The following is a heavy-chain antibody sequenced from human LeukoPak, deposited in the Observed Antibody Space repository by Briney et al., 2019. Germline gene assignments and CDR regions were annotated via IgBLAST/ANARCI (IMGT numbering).Heavy chain of an antibody. J-gene: IGHJ5*01. CDR3: ARDYDYVWGSYRSLWFDT. D-gene: IGHD3-16*02. Sequence: GGSLRLSCAASGFTFSSYGLHWVRQAPGKGLEWVAVIWYDGSNKYYADSVKGRFTISRDNSKNTLYLQMNSLRAEDTAVYYCARDYDYVWGSYRSLWFDTSGHRNLVTVSS. V-gene: IGHV3-33*01. CDR1: GFTFSSYG. CDR2: IWYDGSNK.